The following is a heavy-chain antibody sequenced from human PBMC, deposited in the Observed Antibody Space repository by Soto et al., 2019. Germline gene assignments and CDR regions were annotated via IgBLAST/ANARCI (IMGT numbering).Heavy chain of an antibody. CDR1: DGSCSVYY. CDR3: ARDMKFENDGGYYYYGMDV. D-gene: IGHD1-1*01. Sequence: PLETLSLTCAIYDGSCSVYYWIWIRQSPGEGLEWIGEINHSGSTYYNPSLKSRVSISPDPSKNQFSLKLSSVTAADTAVYYCARDMKFENDGGYYYYGMDVWGQGTTVTVSS. J-gene: IGHJ6*02. V-gene: IGHV4-34*09. CDR2: INHSGST.